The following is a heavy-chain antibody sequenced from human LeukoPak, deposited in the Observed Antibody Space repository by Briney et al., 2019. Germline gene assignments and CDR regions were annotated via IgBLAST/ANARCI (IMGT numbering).Heavy chain of an antibody. CDR1: GFTFSSYA. V-gene: IGHV3-23*01. CDR2: ISGSGGST. Sequence: PGGSLRLSCAASGFTFSSYAMSWVRQAPGKGLEWVSDISGSGGSTYYADSVKGRFTISRDNSKNTLYLQMNSLRAEDTAVYYCARVPYGSYDSSGYGDAFDIWGQGTMVTVSS. D-gene: IGHD3-22*01. CDR3: ARVPYGSYDSSGYGDAFDI. J-gene: IGHJ3*02.